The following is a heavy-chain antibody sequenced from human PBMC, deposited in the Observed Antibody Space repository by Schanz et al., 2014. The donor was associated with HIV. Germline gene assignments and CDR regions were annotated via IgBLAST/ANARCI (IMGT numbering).Heavy chain of an antibody. Sequence: QVQLVQSGAEVTEPGASVKVSCEASGYTFTSYGINWVRQAPGQGPEWMGWVNPDSGNTGYAQKFQGRVTMSRNVPQNTAYMELRGLTSEDTAVYFCARGPDYSSASYKFDYWGQGTPVSVYS. CDR3: ARGPDYSSASYKFDY. J-gene: IGHJ4*02. CDR2: VNPDSGNT. D-gene: IGHD4-4*01. CDR1: GYTFTSYG. V-gene: IGHV1-8*01.